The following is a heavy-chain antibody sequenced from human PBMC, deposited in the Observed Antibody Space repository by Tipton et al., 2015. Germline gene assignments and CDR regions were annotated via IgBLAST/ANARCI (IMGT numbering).Heavy chain of an antibody. CDR1: SDSISKYY. Sequence: LRLSCAVSSDSISKYYWSWIRQPPGKELEWIGYIQYSGSTNYNPSLKSRVTISVDTSKTQFSLKMSSVTASDTAVYYCARARGRHGGLFDSWGQGILVTVSS. CDR2: IQYSGST. V-gene: IGHV4-59*01. D-gene: IGHD4-23*01. J-gene: IGHJ4*02. CDR3: ARARGRHGGLFDS.